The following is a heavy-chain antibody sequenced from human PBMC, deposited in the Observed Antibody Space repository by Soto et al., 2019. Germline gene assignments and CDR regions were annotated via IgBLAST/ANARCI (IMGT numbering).Heavy chain of an antibody. CDR3: VRGTNGWRGMDY. CDR1: GFTFSSYA. CDR2: ITEDGSGT. V-gene: IGHV3-74*01. J-gene: IGHJ4*02. Sequence: PGGSLRLSCAASGFTFSSYAVSWVRQAPGKGPEWISRITEDGSGTTYADSVKGRFTVTRDNAKNTMYLQMSGLGAEDTAVYHCVRGTNGWRGMDYWGQGTLVTVSS. D-gene: IGHD2-8*01.